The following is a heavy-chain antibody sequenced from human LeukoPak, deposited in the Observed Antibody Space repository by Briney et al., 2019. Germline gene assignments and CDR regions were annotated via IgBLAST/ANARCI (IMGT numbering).Heavy chain of an antibody. D-gene: IGHD3-10*01. J-gene: IGHJ5*02. V-gene: IGHV3-7*01. Sequence: RLSCAASGFTFSSYWMSWVRQAPGKGLEWVAXIKQDGSEKYYVDSVKGRFTISRDNAKNSLYLQMNSLRAEDTAVYYCARDPRSAMVRGVKKNWFDPWGQGTLVTVSS. CDR1: GFTFSSYW. CDR3: ARDPRSAMVRGVKKNWFDP. CDR2: IKQDGSEK.